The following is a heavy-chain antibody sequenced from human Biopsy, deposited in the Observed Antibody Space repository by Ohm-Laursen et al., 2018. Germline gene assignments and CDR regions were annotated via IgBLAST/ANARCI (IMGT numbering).Heavy chain of an antibody. CDR2: VDWDDYK. D-gene: IGHD6-13*01. J-gene: IGHJ6*02. CDR1: GFSLSARGMC. V-gene: IGHV2-70*11. CDR3: ARTPILIVSAGLVYRHRRHLQGMDV. Sequence: TQTLTLTCSFSGFSLSARGMCVGWIREAPVKGLEWSARVDWDDYKDYSASLQTKLSISKDTSNDQVVLTVNNVDPADTATYYCARTPILIVSAGLVYRHRRHLQGMDVWGQGSAVTVS.